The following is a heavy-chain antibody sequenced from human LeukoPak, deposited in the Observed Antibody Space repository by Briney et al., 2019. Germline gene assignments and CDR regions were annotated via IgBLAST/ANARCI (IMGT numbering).Heavy chain of an antibody. D-gene: IGHD4-11*01. CDR1: GFTFSSYT. CDR3: ARDLTVTSTCWFDL. J-gene: IGHJ5*02. V-gene: IGHV3-21*01. CDR2: ITGSSTYI. Sequence: GGSLRLSCAVSGFTFSSYTMNWVRQAPGKGLEWVSSITGSSTYIYYADSVKGRFTISRDNARNSLYLQMDNLGAEDTAVYYCARDLTVTSTCWFDLWGQGTLVTVSS.